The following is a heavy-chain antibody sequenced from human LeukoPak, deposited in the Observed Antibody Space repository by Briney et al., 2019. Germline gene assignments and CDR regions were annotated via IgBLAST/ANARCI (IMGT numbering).Heavy chain of an antibody. J-gene: IGHJ5*02. Sequence: SETLSLTCSVSGGSINTNNYYWGWIRQPPGKGLEWIGTIYYSGTTFYNPSLQSRVTLSVDTSKNLFSLKLSSVTAADAAVYYCARSITTYGPTHNWFGPWGQGTLSPSPQ. CDR2: IYYSGTT. V-gene: IGHV4-39*01. D-gene: IGHD1-14*01. CDR3: ARSITTYGPTHNWFGP. CDR1: GGSINTNNYY.